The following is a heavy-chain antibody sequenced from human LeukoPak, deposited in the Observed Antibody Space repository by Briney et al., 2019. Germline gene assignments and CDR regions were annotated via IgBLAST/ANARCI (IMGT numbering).Heavy chain of an antibody. V-gene: IGHV1-18*01. J-gene: IGHJ4*02. Sequence: ASVKVSCKASGYTFTSYGISWVRQAPGQGLEWMGWISAYNGNTNYAQKLQGRVTMTTDTSTSTAYMELRSLRSDDTAVYYCARVKDYGGNSNGVDYWGQGTLVTVSS. CDR1: GYTFTSYG. CDR3: ARVKDYGGNSNGVDY. CDR2: ISAYNGNT. D-gene: IGHD4-23*01.